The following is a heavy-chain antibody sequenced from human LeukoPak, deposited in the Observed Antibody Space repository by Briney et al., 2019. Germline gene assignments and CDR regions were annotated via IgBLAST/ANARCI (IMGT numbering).Heavy chain of an antibody. J-gene: IGHJ4*02. Sequence: GRSLRPSCAASGFTFSSYGMHWVRQAPGKGLEWVAVISYDGSNKYYADSVKGRFTISRDNSKNTLYLQMNSLRAEDTAVYYCAKNGLGQWLVPFDYWGQGTLVTVSS. CDR2: ISYDGSNK. CDR1: GFTFSSYG. CDR3: AKNGLGQWLVPFDY. V-gene: IGHV3-30*18. D-gene: IGHD6-19*01.